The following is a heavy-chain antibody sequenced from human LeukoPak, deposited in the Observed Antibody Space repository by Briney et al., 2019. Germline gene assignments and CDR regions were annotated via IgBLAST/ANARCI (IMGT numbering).Heavy chain of an antibody. CDR1: GFTFSSYA. CDR2: ISGSGGST. D-gene: IGHD3-10*01. V-gene: IGHV3-23*01. Sequence: AGGSLRLSCAASGFTFSSYAMSWVRQAPGKGLEWVSAISGSGGSTYYADSVKGRFAISRDNSKNTLYLQMNSLRAEDTAVYYCAKDQGGTMVRAPGVSASDYWGQGTLVTVSS. CDR3: AKDQGGTMVRAPGVSASDY. J-gene: IGHJ4*02.